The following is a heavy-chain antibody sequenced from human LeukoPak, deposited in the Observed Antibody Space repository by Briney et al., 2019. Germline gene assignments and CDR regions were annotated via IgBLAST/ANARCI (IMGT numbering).Heavy chain of an antibody. J-gene: IGHJ4*02. V-gene: IGHV3-74*01. D-gene: IGHD5-18*01. CDR2: INSDGSST. CDR3: ARKAGGYSYGPLDY. CDR1: GFTFSSYW. Sequence: PGESLRLSCAASGFTFSSYWMHWVRQAPGKGLVWVSRINSDGSSTSYADSVKGRFTISRDNAKNTLYLQMNSLRAEDTAVYYCARKAGGYSYGPLDYWGQGTLVTVSS.